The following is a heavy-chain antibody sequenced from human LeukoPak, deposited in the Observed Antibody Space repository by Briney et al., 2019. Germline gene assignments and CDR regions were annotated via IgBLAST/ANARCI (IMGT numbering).Heavy chain of an antibody. J-gene: IGHJ4*02. CDR2: INPNSGGT. D-gene: IGHD5-18*01. CDR3: ARGDSYAPVPEVDY. Sequence: GASVKVSCKASGYTFTGYYMHWVRQAPGQGLEWMGWINPNSGGTNYAQKFQGRVTMTRDTSISTAYMELSRLRSDDTAVYYCARGDSYAPVPEVDYWGQGTLVTVSS. CDR1: GYTFTGYY. V-gene: IGHV1-2*02.